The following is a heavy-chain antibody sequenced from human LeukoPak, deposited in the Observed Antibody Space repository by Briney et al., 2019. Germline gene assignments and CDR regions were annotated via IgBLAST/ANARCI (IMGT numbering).Heavy chain of an antibody. CDR2: INPSGGST. CDR1: GYTFTSYY. D-gene: IGHD1-14*01. Sequence: ASVKVSCKASGYTFTSYYMHWVRQAPGQGLEWMGIINPSGGSTSCAQKFQGRVTMTRDTSTSTVYMELSSLRSEDTAVYYCARVIARRNLLDYWGQGTLVTVSS. V-gene: IGHV1-46*01. CDR3: ARVIARRNLLDY. J-gene: IGHJ4*02.